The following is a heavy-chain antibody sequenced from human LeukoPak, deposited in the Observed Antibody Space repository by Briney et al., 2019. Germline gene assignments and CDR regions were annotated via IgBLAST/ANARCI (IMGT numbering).Heavy chain of an antibody. CDR2: VYNSGST. D-gene: IGHD4-17*01. Sequence: SETLSLTCSVSGSSISAYYWSWIRQPPAKELEWIGYVYNSGSTHYNPSLKSRVTLSVDTSKNQFSLKLTSVTAADTAVYYCARDRTGTTPEVWGQGTLVTVSS. V-gene: IGHV4-59*01. J-gene: IGHJ4*02. CDR1: GSSISAYY. CDR3: ARDRTGTTPEV.